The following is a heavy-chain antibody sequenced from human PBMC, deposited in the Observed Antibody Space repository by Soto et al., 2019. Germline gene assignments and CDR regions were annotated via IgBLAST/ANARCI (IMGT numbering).Heavy chain of an antibody. J-gene: IGHJ4*01. V-gene: IGHV1-46*01. CDR2: ISPSGDRT. CDR1: GYTFTSYH. D-gene: IGHD4-17*01. CDR3: ARAGGHYGDNDY. Sequence: ASVKVSCKASGYTFTSYHMDWVRQAPGQGLEWMGKISPSGDRTWYAQKFRGRVTMTRDTSTSTDYMELSSLRSEDTAVFYCARAGGHYGDNDYWGPGTLVTVSS.